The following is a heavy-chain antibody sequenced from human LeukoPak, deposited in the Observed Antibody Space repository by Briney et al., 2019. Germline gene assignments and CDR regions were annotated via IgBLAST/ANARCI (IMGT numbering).Heavy chain of an antibody. D-gene: IGHD2-8*02. CDR2: ISGTGVI. J-gene: IGHJ4*02. Sequence: PGGSLRLSCATSGVTFTSYAMSWVRQAPGKGLEWVAAISGTGVIYYADSVKGRFTISRDISKNSLHLHMNILRADDTAVYHCAKEAGPSGYFDYWGQGTLVTVAS. V-gene: IGHV3-23*01. CDR3: AKEAGPSGYFDY. CDR1: GVTFTSYA.